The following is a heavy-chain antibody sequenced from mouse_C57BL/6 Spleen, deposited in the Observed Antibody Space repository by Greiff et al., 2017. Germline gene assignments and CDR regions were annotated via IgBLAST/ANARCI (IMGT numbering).Heavy chain of an antibody. V-gene: IGHV1-64*01. CDR3: AGADYGNYGDLDV. Sequence: QVQLQQPGAELVKPGASVKLSCKASGYTFTSYWMHWVKQRPGQGLEWIGMIHPNSGSTNYNEKFKSKATLTVDTSSSTAYMQLSSLTSEDSAVYYGAGADYGNYGDLDVWGTGTTVTVSS. CDR1: GYTFTSYW. CDR2: IHPNSGST. D-gene: IGHD2-1*01. J-gene: IGHJ1*03.